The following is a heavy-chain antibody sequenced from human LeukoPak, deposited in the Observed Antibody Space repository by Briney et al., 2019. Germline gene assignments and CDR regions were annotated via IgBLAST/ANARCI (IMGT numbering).Heavy chain of an antibody. Sequence: ASVKVSCKASGYTFTGYYMHWVRQAPGQGLEWMGRINPNSGGTNYAQKFQGRVTMTRDTSISTAYMELSRLRSDDTAVYYCAGGGRGYSYGYCLDYWGQGTLVTVSS. CDR2: INPNSGGT. CDR1: GYTFTGYY. CDR3: AGGGRGYSYGYCLDY. D-gene: IGHD5-18*01. V-gene: IGHV1-2*06. J-gene: IGHJ4*02.